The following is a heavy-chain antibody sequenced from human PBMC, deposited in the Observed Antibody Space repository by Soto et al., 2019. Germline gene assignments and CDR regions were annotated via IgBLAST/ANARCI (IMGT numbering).Heavy chain of an antibody. V-gene: IGHV3-11*01. Sequence: GGSLRLSCAASGFTFSDYYMSWIRQAPGKGLEWVSYISSSGSTIYYADSVKGRFTISRDNAKKSLYLQMNSLRAEDTAVYYCAIEPRYSSGWYNYYGMDVWGQGTTVTVSS. CDR3: AIEPRYSSGWYNYYGMDV. J-gene: IGHJ6*02. D-gene: IGHD6-19*01. CDR2: ISSSGSTI. CDR1: GFTFSDYY.